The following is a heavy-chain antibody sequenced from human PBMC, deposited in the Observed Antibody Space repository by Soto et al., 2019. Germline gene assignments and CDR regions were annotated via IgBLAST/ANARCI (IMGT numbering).Heavy chain of an antibody. J-gene: IGHJ3*02. CDR2: ISGSDIIT. V-gene: IGHV3-23*01. CDR1: GFTFNSYA. Sequence: GGSLRLSCAASGFTFNSYAMSWVRQAPGKGLEWVSVISGSDIITSYADSVKGRFTISRDNSKNMLYLQMNNLRAEDTATYYCVKDKKYDILSAWDALDIWGHGTLVTVSS. CDR3: VKDKKYDILSAWDALDI. D-gene: IGHD3-9*01.